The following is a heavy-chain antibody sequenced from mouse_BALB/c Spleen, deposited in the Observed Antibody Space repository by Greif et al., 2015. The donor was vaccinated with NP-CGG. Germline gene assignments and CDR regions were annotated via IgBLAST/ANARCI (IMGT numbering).Heavy chain of an antibody. V-gene: IGHV2-9*02. CDR2: IWAGGST. CDR3: ARDTFYGNYLYYFDY. J-gene: IGHJ2*01. D-gene: IGHD2-1*01. Sequence: QVQLQQSGPGLVAPSQSLSITCTVSGFSLTSYGVHWVRQPPGKGLEWLGVIWAGGSTNYNSALMSRLSISKDNSESQVFLKMNSLQTEDTAMYHCARDTFYGNYLYYFDYWGQGTTLTVSS. CDR1: GFSLTSYG.